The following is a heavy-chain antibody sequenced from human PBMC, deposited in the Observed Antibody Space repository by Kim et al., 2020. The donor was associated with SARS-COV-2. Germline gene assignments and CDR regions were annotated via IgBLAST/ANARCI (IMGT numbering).Heavy chain of an antibody. J-gene: IGHJ5*02. V-gene: IGHV4-31*03. D-gene: IGHD6-19*01. CDR1: GGSISSGGYY. CDR3: ARAPGQWLAGGDYWFDP. CDR2: IYYSGST. Sequence: SETLSLTCTVSGGSISSGGYYWSWIRQHPGKGLEWIRYIYYSGSTYYNPSLKSRVTISVDTSKNQFSLKLSSVTAADTAVYYCARAPGQWLAGGDYWFDPWGQGTLVTVSS.